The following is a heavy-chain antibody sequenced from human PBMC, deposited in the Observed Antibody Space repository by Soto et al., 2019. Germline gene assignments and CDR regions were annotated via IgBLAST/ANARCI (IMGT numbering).Heavy chain of an antibody. D-gene: IGHD4-17*01. CDR1: GFTFSSYW. CDR2: INSDGSST. Sequence: GSLRLSCAASGFTFSSYWMHWVRQAPGKGLVWVSRINSDGSSTSYADSVKGRFTISRDNAKNTLYLQMNSLRAEDTAVYYCARDPITTIYGDFSFSFDYWGKVTLVTVSS. V-gene: IGHV3-74*01. CDR3: ARDPITTIYGDFSFSFDY. J-gene: IGHJ4*02.